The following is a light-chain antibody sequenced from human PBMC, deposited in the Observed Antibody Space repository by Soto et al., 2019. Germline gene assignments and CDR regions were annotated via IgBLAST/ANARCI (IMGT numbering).Light chain of an antibody. CDR1: QSISSSY. CDR3: QQYGSSSWT. J-gene: IGKJ1*01. CDR2: GAS. V-gene: IGKV3-20*01. Sequence: EIVLTQSPGTLSLSPGKRATLSCRASQSISSSYLAWYQQRPGQAPRLLIYGASSRATGIPDRFSGSGSGTEFTLTISRLEPEDFAVYYCQQYGSSSWTFGQGTKVDMK.